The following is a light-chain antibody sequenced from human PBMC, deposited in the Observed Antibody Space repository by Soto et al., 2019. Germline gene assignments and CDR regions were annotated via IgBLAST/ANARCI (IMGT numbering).Light chain of an antibody. CDR3: QPTAHSPLT. J-gene: IGKJ1*01. V-gene: IGKV3-20*01. Sequence: EIVLTQSPGTLSLSPGERATLSCRASQSVTNNYVAWYQQKPGQAPRLLIQDASSRATGIPDRFSGGGSGTDFTLTISRLEPEDFALYFCQPTAHSPLTFGQGTRVDIK. CDR1: QSVTNNY. CDR2: DAS.